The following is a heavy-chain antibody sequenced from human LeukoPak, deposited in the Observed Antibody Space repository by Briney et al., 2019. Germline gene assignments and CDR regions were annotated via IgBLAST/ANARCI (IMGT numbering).Heavy chain of an antibody. J-gene: IGHJ4*02. CDR3: TIKSSGIIDY. V-gene: IGHV3-23*01. Sequence: GGSLRLSCAASGFTFSSYGMSWVRQAPGKGLEWVSAISGSGGSTYYADSVKGRFTISRDNAKNSLYLQMDSLRAEDTAVYYCTIKSSGIIDYWGQGTLVTVSS. CDR2: ISGSGGST. D-gene: IGHD1-26*01. CDR1: GFTFSSYG.